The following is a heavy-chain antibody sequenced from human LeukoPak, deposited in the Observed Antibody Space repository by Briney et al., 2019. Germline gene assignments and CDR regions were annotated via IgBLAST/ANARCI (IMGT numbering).Heavy chain of an antibody. CDR3: TRHIDRWLMDAFDI. CDR2: IRSKADSYAT. Sequence: GGSLKLSCAASGFTFSGSAMHWVRQASGKGLEWVGRIRSKADSYATAYAASVKGRFTISRDDSKNTAYLQMNSLKTEDTAVYYCTRHIDRWLMDAFDIWGQGTMVTVSS. CDR1: GFTFSGSA. V-gene: IGHV3-73*01. D-gene: IGHD3-16*02. J-gene: IGHJ3*02.